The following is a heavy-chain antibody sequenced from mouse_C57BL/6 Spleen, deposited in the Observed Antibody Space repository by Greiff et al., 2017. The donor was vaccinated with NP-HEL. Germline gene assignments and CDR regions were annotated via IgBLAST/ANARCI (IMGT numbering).Heavy chain of an antibody. D-gene: IGHD2-3*01. V-gene: IGHV1-61*01. CDR1: GYTFTSYW. Sequence: QVQLQQPGAELVRPGSSVKLSCKASGYTFTSYWMDWVKQRPGQGLEWIGNIYPSDSETHYNQKFKDKATLTVDKSSSTAYMQLSSLTSEDSAVYYCARENGYYVNFDYWGKGTTLTVSS. CDR3: ARENGYYVNFDY. J-gene: IGHJ2*01. CDR2: IYPSDSET.